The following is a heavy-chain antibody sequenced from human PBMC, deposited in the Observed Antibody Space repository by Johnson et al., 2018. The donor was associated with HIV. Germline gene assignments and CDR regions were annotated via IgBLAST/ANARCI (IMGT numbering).Heavy chain of an antibody. J-gene: IGHJ3*02. Sequence: QVQLVESGGGVVQPGGSLRLSCAASGFTFSSYAMHWVRQAPGKGLEWVAVISYDGSNKYYADSVKGRFTISRDNSKNTLYLQMNSQGAEDTAVYYCTTIPGIAVAGTVRDIWGQGTMVTVSS. CDR1: GFTFSSYA. CDR2: ISYDGSNK. D-gene: IGHD6-19*01. V-gene: IGHV3-30-3*01. CDR3: TTIPGIAVAGTVRDI.